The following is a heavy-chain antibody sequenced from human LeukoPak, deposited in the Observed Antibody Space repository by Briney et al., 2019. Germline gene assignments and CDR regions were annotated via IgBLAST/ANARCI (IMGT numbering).Heavy chain of an antibody. J-gene: IGHJ4*02. CDR1: AFTFSDYS. CDR2: ISGSGDTI. D-gene: IGHD3-16*01. CDR3: ARGAGGTYWLIGD. V-gene: IGHV3-48*02. Sequence: GGSLRLSCAAPAFTFSDYSMNWVRQAPGKGLEWLSYISGSGDTIYYADSVKGRFTISRDNAKNSLSLQMNSLRDEDTAVYYCARGAGGTYWLIGDWGQGTLVTVSS.